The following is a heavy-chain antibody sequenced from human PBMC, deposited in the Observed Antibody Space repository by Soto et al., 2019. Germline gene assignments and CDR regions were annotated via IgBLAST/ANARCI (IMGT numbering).Heavy chain of an antibody. CDR2: ISYDGSNK. Sequence: QVQLVESGGGVVQPGRSLRLSCAASGFTFSSYGMHWVRQAPGKGLEWVAVISYDGSNKYYADSVKGRFTISRDNSKNTLYLQMNSLRAEDTAVYYCAKGLWKLSSAADAFDIWGQGTMVTVSS. CDR3: AKGLWKLSSAADAFDI. D-gene: IGHD3-16*02. J-gene: IGHJ3*02. V-gene: IGHV3-30*18. CDR1: GFTFSSYG.